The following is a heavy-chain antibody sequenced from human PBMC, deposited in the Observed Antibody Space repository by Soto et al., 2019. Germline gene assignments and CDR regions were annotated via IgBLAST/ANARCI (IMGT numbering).Heavy chain of an antibody. J-gene: IGHJ4*02. D-gene: IGHD7-27*01. V-gene: IGHV4-59*01. CDR2: IYYSGST. CDR3: ARRWGTYFDF. CDR1: GGSISSYY. Sequence: QVQLQESGPGLVKPSETLSLTCTVSGGSISSYYWSWIQQPPGKGLEWIGYIYYSGSTDYDPSLKSRVTISVETSKTQFSLKLSSVTAADTAVYYCARRWGTYFDFWGQGTLVTVSS.